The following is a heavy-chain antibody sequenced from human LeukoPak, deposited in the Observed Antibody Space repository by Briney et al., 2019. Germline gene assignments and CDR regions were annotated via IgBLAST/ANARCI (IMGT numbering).Heavy chain of an antibody. CDR3: ARGPRRVQIVPAAIHY. Sequence: PSETLSLTCAVYGGSFSVYYWSWIRQPPGKGLEWIGEINHSGSTNYNPSLKSRVTISVDTSKNQFSLKLSSVTAADTAVYYCARGPRRVQIVPAAIHYWGQGTLVTVSS. D-gene: IGHD2-2*01. CDR1: GGSFSVYY. V-gene: IGHV4-34*01. CDR2: INHSGST. J-gene: IGHJ4*02.